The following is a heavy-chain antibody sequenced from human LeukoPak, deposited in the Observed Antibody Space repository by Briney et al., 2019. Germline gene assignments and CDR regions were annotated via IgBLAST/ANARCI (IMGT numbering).Heavy chain of an antibody. J-gene: IGHJ4*02. CDR2: ISYDGSNK. Sequence: GGSLRLSCAASGFTFSSYAMHWVRQAPGKGLEWVAVISYDGSNKYYADSVKGRFTISRDNSKNTLYPQMNSLRAEDTAVYYCARERITMVRGVGFDYWGQGTLVTVSS. CDR1: GFTFSSYA. V-gene: IGHV3-30*04. D-gene: IGHD3-10*01. CDR3: ARERITMVRGVGFDY.